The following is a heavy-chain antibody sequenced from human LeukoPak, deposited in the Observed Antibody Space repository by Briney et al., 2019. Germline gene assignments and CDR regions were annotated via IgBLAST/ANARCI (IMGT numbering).Heavy chain of an antibody. V-gene: IGHV4-4*07. CDR1: GGSISSYY. CDR2: IYTSGST. J-gene: IGHJ5*02. Sequence: SETLSLTCTVSGGSISSYYWSWIRQPAGKGLEWIGRIYTSGSTNYNPSLKSRVTMSVDTSKNQFSLKLSSVTAADTAVYYCARAGSMVQGVTDWFDPWGQGTLVTVSS. D-gene: IGHD3-10*01. CDR3: ARAGSMVQGVTDWFDP.